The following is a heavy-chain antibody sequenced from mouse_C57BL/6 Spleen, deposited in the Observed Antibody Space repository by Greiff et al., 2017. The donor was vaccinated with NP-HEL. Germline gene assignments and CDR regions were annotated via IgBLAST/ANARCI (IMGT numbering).Heavy chain of an antibody. Sequence: VQLQQPGTELLKPGASGYTFTSYWMHWVKQRPGQGLEWIGNINPSNGGTNYTEKFKSKATLTVDKSSSTAYMQLSSLTSEDSAVYYCARVGDYDWYFDVWGTGTTVTVSS. V-gene: IGHV1-53*01. J-gene: IGHJ1*03. CDR3: ARVGDYDWYFDV. CDR2: INPSNGGT. D-gene: IGHD2-4*01. CDR1: GYTFTSYW.